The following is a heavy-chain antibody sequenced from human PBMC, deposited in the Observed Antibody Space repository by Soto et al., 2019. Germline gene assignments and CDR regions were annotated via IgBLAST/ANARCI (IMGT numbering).Heavy chain of an antibody. CDR1: GFTFSSYG. V-gene: IGHV3-30*18. CDR3: AKGGIAVDD. Sequence: QVQLVESGGGVVQPGRSLRLSCAASGFTFSSYGMHWVRQAPGKGLEWVAVISYDGSNKYYADSVKGRFTISRVNSKNTLYLQMNSLRAEDTAVYYCAKGGIAVDDWGQGTLVTVSS. CDR2: ISYDGSNK. D-gene: IGHD6-19*01. J-gene: IGHJ4*02.